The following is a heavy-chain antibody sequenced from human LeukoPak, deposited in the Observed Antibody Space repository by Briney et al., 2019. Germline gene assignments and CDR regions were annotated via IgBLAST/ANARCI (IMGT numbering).Heavy chain of an antibody. CDR3: VGRYRVLDP. CDR1: GFTYRTYW. CDR2: INQDGSEK. J-gene: IGHJ2*01. V-gene: IGHV3-7*01. Sequence: GGSLRLSCVASGFTYRTYWMDWVRQAPGKGLEWVANINQDGSEKYHVDSVKGRFTISRDNAKNSIYLQMNSLTAEDTACYFRVGRYRVLDPWGRGTLVTVSS. D-gene: IGHD1-14*01.